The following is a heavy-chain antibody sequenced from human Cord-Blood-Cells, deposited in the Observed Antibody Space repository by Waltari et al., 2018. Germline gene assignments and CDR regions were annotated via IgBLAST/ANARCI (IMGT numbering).Heavy chain of an antibody. CDR3: ARNYDFWSGYVYY. Sequence: QVQLQQWGAGLLKPSETLSLTCAVYGGSFSGYYWSWIRQPPGKGLEWIGEINHSGSTNYNPSRKRRVTISVDTSKNQFSLRLSSVTAADTAVYYCARNYDFWSGYVYYWGQGTLVTVSS. J-gene: IGHJ4*02. D-gene: IGHD3-3*01. CDR2: INHSGST. CDR1: GGSFSGYY. V-gene: IGHV4-34*01.